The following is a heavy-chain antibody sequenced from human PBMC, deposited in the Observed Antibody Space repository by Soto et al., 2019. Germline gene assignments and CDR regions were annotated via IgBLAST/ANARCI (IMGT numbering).Heavy chain of an antibody. Sequence: QVQLVQSGAEVKKPGASVKVSCKASGYTFTGYYMHWVRQAPGQGLEWMGWINPNSGGTNYAQKFQGWVTMTRDTSISTAYMELSRLRSDDTAVYYCARAHYSSSWYGDYYYYGMDVWGQGTTVTVSS. D-gene: IGHD6-13*01. CDR2: INPNSGGT. CDR3: ARAHYSSSWYGDYYYYGMDV. V-gene: IGHV1-2*04. J-gene: IGHJ6*02. CDR1: GYTFTGYY.